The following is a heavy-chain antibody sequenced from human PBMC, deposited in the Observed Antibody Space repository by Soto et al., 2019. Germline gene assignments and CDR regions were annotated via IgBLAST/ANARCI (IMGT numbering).Heavy chain of an antibody. Sequence: PSETLSLTCTVSGGSISSGDYYWGWIRQPPGKGLEWIGYIYYSGSTYYNPSLKSRVTISVDTSKNQFSLKLSSVTAADTAVYYCARVTAAAGLAYFDYWGQGTLVTVSS. CDR2: IYYSGST. J-gene: IGHJ4*02. V-gene: IGHV4-30-4*01. D-gene: IGHD6-13*01. CDR1: GGSISSGDYY. CDR3: ARVTAAAGLAYFDY.